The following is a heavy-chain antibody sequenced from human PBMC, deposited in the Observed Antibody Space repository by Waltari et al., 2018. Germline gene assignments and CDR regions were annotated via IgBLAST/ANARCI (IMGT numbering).Heavy chain of an antibody. J-gene: IGHJ4*02. Sequence: QVQLQESGPGLVKPSETLSLTCAVSGYSISSGYYWGWIRQPPGKGLEWIGRIYHSGSTYYNPSLKSRVTISVDTSKNQFSLKLSSVTAADTAVYYCARHPLVVIKPYYFDYWGQGTLVTVSS. CDR3: ARHPLVVIKPYYFDY. V-gene: IGHV4-38-2*01. CDR2: IYHSGST. CDR1: GYSISSGYY. D-gene: IGHD3-22*01.